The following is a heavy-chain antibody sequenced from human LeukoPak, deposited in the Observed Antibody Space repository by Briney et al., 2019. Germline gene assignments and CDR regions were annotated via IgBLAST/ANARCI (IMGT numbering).Heavy chain of an antibody. Sequence: GGSLRLSCAASGFTFRSFAMTWVRQTPGEGLEWVSTITGGGETTFHSNAVKGRFTISRDNSKNTLYLQMNSLRADDTAIYFCAKGIYYDSGSCNKWGQGTTVIVSS. V-gene: IGHV3-23*01. CDR1: GFTFRSFA. CDR2: ITGGGETT. J-gene: IGHJ4*02. CDR3: AKGIYYDSGSCNK. D-gene: IGHD3-10*01.